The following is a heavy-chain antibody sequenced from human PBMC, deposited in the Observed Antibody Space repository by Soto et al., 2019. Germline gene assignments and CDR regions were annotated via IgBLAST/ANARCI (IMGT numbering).Heavy chain of an antibody. J-gene: IGHJ4*02. CDR2: ISKGGSNL. D-gene: IGHD3-10*01. CDR1: GFTLSSYA. Sequence: SLRLFCAASGFTLSSYAIHWVRQAPGKGLEWVTVISKGGSNLYFADSVKGRFTISRDNSKNTLYLQMNSLRSEDTAVYYCAREVEYASAFGISSSFDYWGQGTLVTVSS. V-gene: IGHV3-30-3*01. CDR3: AREVEYASAFGISSSFDY.